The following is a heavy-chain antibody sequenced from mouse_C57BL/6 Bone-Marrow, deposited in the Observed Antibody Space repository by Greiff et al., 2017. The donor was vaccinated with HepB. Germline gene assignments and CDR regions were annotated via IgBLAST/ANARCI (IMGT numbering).Heavy chain of an antibody. J-gene: IGHJ2*01. CDR2: ISSGGSYT. D-gene: IGHD2-3*01. Sequence: VQLKESGGDLVKPGGSLKLSCAASGFTFSSYGMSWVRQTPDKRLEWVATISSGGSYTYYPDSVKGRFTISRDNAKNTLYLQMSSLKSEDTAMYYCARRDGYYGPWGQGTTLTVSS. CDR3: ARRDGYYGP. CDR1: GFTFSSYG. V-gene: IGHV5-6*01.